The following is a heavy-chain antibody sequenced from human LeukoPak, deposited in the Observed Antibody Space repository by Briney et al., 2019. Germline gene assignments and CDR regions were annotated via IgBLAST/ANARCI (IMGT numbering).Heavy chain of an antibody. CDR1: GFTFSSYG. D-gene: IGHD2-15*01. V-gene: IGHV3-30*02. CDR2: IRYDGSNK. CDR3: AKEGDCSGGSCYPYYFDY. J-gene: IGHJ4*02. Sequence: GGSLRLSCAASGFTFSSYGMHWVRQAPGKGLEWVAFIRYDGSNKYYADPVKGRFTISRDNSKNTLYLQMNSLRAEDTAVYYCAKEGDCSGGSCYPYYFDYWGQGTLVTVSS.